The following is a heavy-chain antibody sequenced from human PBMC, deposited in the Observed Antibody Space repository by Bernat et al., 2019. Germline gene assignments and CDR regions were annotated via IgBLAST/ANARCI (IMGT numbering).Heavy chain of an antibody. CDR2: IKSKTDGGTT. D-gene: IGHD2-2*01. V-gene: IGHV3-15*01. CDR1: GFTFSNAW. J-gene: IGHJ4*02. CDR3: TTDRVNIVVVPAATNFDY. Sequence: VQLVESGGGLVKPGGSLRLSCAASGFTFSNAWMSWVRQAPGKGLEWVGRIKSKTDGGTTDYAAPVKGRFTISRDDSKNTLYLQMNSLKTEDTAVYYCTTDRVNIVVVPAATNFDYWGQGTLVTVSS.